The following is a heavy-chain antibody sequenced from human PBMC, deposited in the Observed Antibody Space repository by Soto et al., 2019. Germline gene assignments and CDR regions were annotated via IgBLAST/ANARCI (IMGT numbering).Heavy chain of an antibody. V-gene: IGHV3-11*01. CDR3: ATKGGGYYFQFDP. CDR1: GFTFSYYY. Sequence: GGSLRLSCAASGFTFSYYYMIWIRQAPGKGLEWVSYISSGGTTIYYADSVKGRFTISRDDAKNSLFLQMNSLRPEDTAVYFCATKGGGYYFQFDPWGQGTLVTVSS. D-gene: IGHD3-22*01. J-gene: IGHJ5*02. CDR2: ISSGGTTI.